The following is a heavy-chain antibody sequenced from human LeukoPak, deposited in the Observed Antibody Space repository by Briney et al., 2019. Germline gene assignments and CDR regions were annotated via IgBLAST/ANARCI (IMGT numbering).Heavy chain of an antibody. Sequence: GESLKISCKGSGYSFTSYWIGWVRQMPGKGLEWMGIIYPGDSDTRYSPSFQGQVTISADKSTSTAYLQWSSLKASDTAMYYCARRDVVVVAATDHDAFDIWGQGTMVTVSS. CDR2: IYPGDSDT. CDR1: GYSFTSYW. D-gene: IGHD2-15*01. V-gene: IGHV5-51*01. CDR3: ARRDVVVVAATDHDAFDI. J-gene: IGHJ3*02.